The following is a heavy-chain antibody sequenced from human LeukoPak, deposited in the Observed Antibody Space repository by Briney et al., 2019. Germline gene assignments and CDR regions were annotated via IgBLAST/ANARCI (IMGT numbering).Heavy chain of an antibody. CDR3: ATNLAVVVPAAMKGGFDY. CDR2: ISYDGSNK. CDR1: GFNFGSYS. Sequence: GGSLRLSCAASGFNFGSYSMTWVRQAPGKGLEWVAVISYDGSNKYYADSVKGRFTISRDNSKNTLYLQMNSLRAGDTAVYYCATNLAVVVPAAMKGGFDYWGQGTLVTVSS. V-gene: IGHV3-30*04. D-gene: IGHD2-2*01. J-gene: IGHJ4*02.